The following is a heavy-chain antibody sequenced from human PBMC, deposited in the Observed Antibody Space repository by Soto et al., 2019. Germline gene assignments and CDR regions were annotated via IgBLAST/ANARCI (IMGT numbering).Heavy chain of an antibody. CDR2: IYYSGNT. CDR3: ERQREGSCCSCYGDGYWFYP. D-gene: IGHD2-15*01. CDR1: CGTIRRITYY. V-gene: IGHV4-39*01. Sequence: SATLSLTCTFSCGTIRRITYYWAWIRQPPGKGLEWIANIYYSGNTYYNPSLKGRVTISVDTSKSQFSLKLTSVTAADTAVCYCERQREGSCCSCYGDGYWFYPRGQVNLV. J-gene: IGHJ5*02.